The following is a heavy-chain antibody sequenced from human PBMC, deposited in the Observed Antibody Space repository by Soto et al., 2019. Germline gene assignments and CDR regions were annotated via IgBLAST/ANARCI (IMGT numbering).Heavy chain of an antibody. CDR2: ISSDSSYI. J-gene: IGHJ4*02. V-gene: IGHV3-21*01. CDR1: GFTFSSYT. D-gene: IGHD1-1*01. Sequence: EVQLVESGGGLVKPGGSLRLSCAASGFTFSSYTMNWVRQAPGKGLEWVSSISSDSSYIYYADSVKGRFTISRDNAKNSLFLQMNSLRAEDTAVYYCARDPGDGNSYWGQGTLVTVSS. CDR3: ARDPGDGNSY.